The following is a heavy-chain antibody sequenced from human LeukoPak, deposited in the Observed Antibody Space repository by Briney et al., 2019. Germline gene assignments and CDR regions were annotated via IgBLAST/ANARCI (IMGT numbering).Heavy chain of an antibody. J-gene: IGHJ3*02. V-gene: IGHV4-39*01. Sequence: PSETLSLTCTVSGGSISSSSYYWGWIRQPPGKGLEWIGSIYYSGSTYYNPSLKSRVTISVDTSKNQFSLKLSSVTAADTAVYYCARRQNYGDGAFDIWGQGTMVTVSS. CDR2: IYYSGST. D-gene: IGHD4-17*01. CDR1: GGSISSSSYY. CDR3: ARRQNYGDGAFDI.